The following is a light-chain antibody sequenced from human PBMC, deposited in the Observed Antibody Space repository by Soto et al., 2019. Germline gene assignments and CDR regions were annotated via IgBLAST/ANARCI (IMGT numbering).Light chain of an antibody. CDR1: QSVSSY. V-gene: IGKV3-11*01. CDR3: QQSSNSLA. Sequence: EIVLTQSPATLSLSPGERATLSCRASQSVSSYLAWYQQKPGQAPRLLIYDASNRATGIPARFSGSGSGTGFILISSSLETDDVAVYYCQQSSNSLAFGQGTKVEIK. CDR2: DAS. J-gene: IGKJ1*01.